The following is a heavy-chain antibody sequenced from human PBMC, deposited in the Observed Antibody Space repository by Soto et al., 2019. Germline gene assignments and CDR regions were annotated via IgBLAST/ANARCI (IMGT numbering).Heavy chain of an antibody. V-gene: IGHV4-34*01. J-gene: IGHJ6*03. CDR1: GGSFSGYY. Sequence: PSETLSLTCAVYGGSFSGYYWSWIRQPPGKGLEWIGEINHSGSTNYNPSLKSRVTISVDTSKNQFSLKLSSVTAADTAVYYCARGWGLRYCSSTSCYGSSYYYYMDFWGKGTTVTVSS. CDR2: INHSGST. CDR3: ARGWGLRYCSSTSCYGSSYYYYMDF. D-gene: IGHD2-2*01.